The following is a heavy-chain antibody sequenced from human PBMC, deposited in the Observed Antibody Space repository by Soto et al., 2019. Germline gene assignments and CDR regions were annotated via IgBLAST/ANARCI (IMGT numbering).Heavy chain of an antibody. CDR3: ARDPGSSGYYPSY. D-gene: IGHD3-22*01. J-gene: IGHJ4*02. Sequence: PGGSLRLSCAASGFTFSSYAMHWVRQAPGKGLEWVAVISYDGSNKYYADSVKGRFTISRDNSKNTLYLQMNSLRAEDTAVYYCARDPGSSGYYPSYWGQGTLVTVSS. CDR2: ISYDGSNK. CDR1: GFTFSSYA. V-gene: IGHV3-30-3*01.